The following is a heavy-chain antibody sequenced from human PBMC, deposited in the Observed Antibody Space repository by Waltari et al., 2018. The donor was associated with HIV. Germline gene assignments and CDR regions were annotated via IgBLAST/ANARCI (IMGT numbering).Heavy chain of an antibody. CDR1: GYMFTGHY. D-gene: IGHD2-2*01. V-gene: IGHV1-2*02. CDR3: ARESGYQLVRWLDP. J-gene: IGHJ5*02. CDR2: INPIRGGT. Sequence: QVHLVQSGPEVKKPGASMKVSCKASGYMFTGHYMHWLRQAPGQGLEWMGWINPIRGGTNYAQTLQGMVTMTRDASINTVYMELKSLRYDDTAMYYCARESGYQLVRWLDPWGQGTRVTVSS.